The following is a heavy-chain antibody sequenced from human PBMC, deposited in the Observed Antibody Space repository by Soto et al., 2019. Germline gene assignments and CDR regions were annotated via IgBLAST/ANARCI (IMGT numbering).Heavy chain of an antibody. CDR3: ARASLLLWFGELLSRGPLYYYYGMDV. CDR1: GGSFSGNY. D-gene: IGHD3-10*01. V-gene: IGHV4-34*01. Sequence: PSETLSLTCAVYGGSFSGNYWSWIRQPPGKGLEWIGEINHSGSTNYNPSLKSRVTISVDTSKNQFSLKLSSVTAADTAVYYCARASLLLWFGELLSRGPLYYYYGMDVWGQGTTVTVS. J-gene: IGHJ6*02. CDR2: INHSGST.